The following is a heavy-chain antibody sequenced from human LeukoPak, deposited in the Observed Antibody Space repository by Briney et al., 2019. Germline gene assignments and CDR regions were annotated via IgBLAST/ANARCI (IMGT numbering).Heavy chain of an antibody. CDR3: ARHLKYNWNYVDY. D-gene: IGHD1-20*01. CDR1: GGSISSYY. CDR2: IYTSGST. J-gene: IGHJ4*02. Sequence: SETLSLTCTVSGGSISSYYWSWIRQPPGKGLEWIGYIYTSGSTNYNPSLKSRVTISVDTSKNQFSLKLSSVTAADTAVYYCARHLKYNWNYVDYWGQGTLVTVSP. V-gene: IGHV4-4*09.